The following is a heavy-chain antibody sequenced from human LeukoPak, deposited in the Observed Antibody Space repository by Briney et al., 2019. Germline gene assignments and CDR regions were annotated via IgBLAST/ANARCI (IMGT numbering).Heavy chain of an antibody. CDR1: HGSITGYY. D-gene: IGHD3-16*01. CDR3: ARDLGGPLDY. CDR2: LYSSGSI. Sequence: PSETLSLTCTVSHGSITGYYWGWIRQPAGKGLEWIGRLYSSGSITYNPSLESRVTMSLDTSKNQFSLKLYSVTAADTAVYYCARDLGGPLDYWGQGTLVTVSS. V-gene: IGHV4-4*07. J-gene: IGHJ4*02.